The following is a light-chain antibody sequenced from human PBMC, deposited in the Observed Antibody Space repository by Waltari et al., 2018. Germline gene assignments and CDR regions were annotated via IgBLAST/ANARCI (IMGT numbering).Light chain of an antibody. Sequence: SYDLTQTPSMSVSPGQTAIITCSGDQLGDNYVCWYQQKSGQSPALVIYQDGRRPSGMPERFSGSNSGNTATLTISGTLIMDEAVYYCQAWDSGTAVFGGGTRLTVL. CDR1: QLGDNY. J-gene: IGLJ3*02. CDR2: QDG. V-gene: IGLV3-1*01. CDR3: QAWDSGTAV.